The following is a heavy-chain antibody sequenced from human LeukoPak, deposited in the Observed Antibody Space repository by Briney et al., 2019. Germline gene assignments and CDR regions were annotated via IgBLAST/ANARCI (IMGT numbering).Heavy chain of an antibody. V-gene: IGHV6-1*01. CDR3: ARDRYPNYDSSGNWFDP. J-gene: IGHJ5*02. CDR1: GDSVSSNSAA. D-gene: IGHD3-22*01. Sequence: SQTLSLTCAISGDSVSSNSAAWNWIRQSPSRGLEWLGRTYYRSKWYNDYAASVKSRITINPDTSKNQFSLQLNSVTPEDTAVYYCARDRYPNYDSSGNWFDPWGQGTLVTVSS. CDR2: TYYRSKWYN.